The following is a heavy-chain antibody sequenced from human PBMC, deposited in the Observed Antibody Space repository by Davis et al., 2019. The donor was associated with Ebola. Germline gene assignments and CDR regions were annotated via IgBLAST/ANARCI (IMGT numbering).Heavy chain of an antibody. CDR3: TTPGGQDSGYDVFDI. Sequence: AASVKVSCKASGYTFTAYYMHWVRQAPGQGLEWMGRINANTGGTNYAQNFQGRVTMTRDTSITTAYMELSRLTSDDTAVYYCTTPGGQDSGYDVFDIWGQGTMVTVSS. CDR2: INANTGGT. CDR1: GYTFTAYY. J-gene: IGHJ3*02. D-gene: IGHD5-12*01. V-gene: IGHV1-2*06.